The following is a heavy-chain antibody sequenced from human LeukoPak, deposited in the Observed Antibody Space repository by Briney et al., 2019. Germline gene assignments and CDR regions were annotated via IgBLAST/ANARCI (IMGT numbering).Heavy chain of an antibody. Sequence: ASVKVSCKASGYTFTGYYMHWVRQAPGQGLEWMGWINPNSGGTNYAQKFQGRVTMTRDTSISTAYMELSRLRSDDTAVYYCASSRAYGSGSYYTPYYFDYWGQGTLVTVSS. J-gene: IGHJ4*02. CDR2: INPNSGGT. V-gene: IGHV1-2*02. CDR3: ASSRAYGSGSYYTPYYFDY. D-gene: IGHD3-10*01. CDR1: GYTFTGYY.